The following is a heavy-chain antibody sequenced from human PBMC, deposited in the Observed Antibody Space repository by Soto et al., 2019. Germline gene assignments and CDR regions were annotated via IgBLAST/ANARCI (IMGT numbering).Heavy chain of an antibody. V-gene: IGHV4-39*01. J-gene: IGHJ1*01. CDR3: ASIGEQWRQGYFQH. CDR1: GGSISSSSSY. D-gene: IGHD6-19*01. CDR2: IYYSGST. Sequence: SETLSLTCTVSGGSISSSSSYWGWIRQPPGKGLEWIGCIYYSGSTYYNPSLKSRVTISVDTSKNQFSLKLSSVTAADTAVYYCASIGEQWRQGYFQHWGQGTLVTVSS.